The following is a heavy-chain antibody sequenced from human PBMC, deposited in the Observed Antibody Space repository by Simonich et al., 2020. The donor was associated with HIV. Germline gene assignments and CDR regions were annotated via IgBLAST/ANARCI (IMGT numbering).Heavy chain of an antibody. CDR2: IDHSEST. CDR1: GGSFRGYY. V-gene: IGHV4-34*01. J-gene: IGHJ4*02. CDR3: ARRSGYALDY. D-gene: IGHD5-12*01. Sequence: QVHLQQWGAGLLKPSETLSLTCAVYGGSFRGYYWSWIRQPPGKGLEWIGEIDHSESTSYNPSLKSRVTMSVDTSKNQFSLKLTSVTAADTAVYYCARRSGYALDYWGQGTLVTVSS.